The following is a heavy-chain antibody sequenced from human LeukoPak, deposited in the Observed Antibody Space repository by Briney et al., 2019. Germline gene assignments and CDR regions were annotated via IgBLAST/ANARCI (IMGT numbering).Heavy chain of an antibody. V-gene: IGHV3-21*01. CDR1: GFSFSIYN. D-gene: IGHD3-22*01. Sequence: GGSLRLSCEASGFSFSIYNMNWVRLAPGKGLEWVSSISGSSSHVWYADSVKGRFTSSRDNAKNSLYLQMSSLRVEDTAVYYCTRDQYYSDSSGYPYDIWGQGTMVTVSS. CDR3: TRDQYYSDSSGYPYDI. CDR2: ISGSSSHV. J-gene: IGHJ3*02.